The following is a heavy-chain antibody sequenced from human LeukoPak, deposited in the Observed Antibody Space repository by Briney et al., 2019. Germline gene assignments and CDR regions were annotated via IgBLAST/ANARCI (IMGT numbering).Heavy chain of an antibody. D-gene: IGHD1-26*01. CDR3: ARHGGTLDYFDY. V-gene: IGHV4-59*08. CDR2: ISDGGVT. J-gene: IGHJ4*02. Sequence: SETLSLTCNVSGGSISTYYWSWIRQPPGKGLEWLVYISDGGVTSYNPSLKGCVTISVDSPKNRFSLRLTSLTAVDTALYYCARHGGTLDYFDYWGPGSLVTVSS. CDR1: GGSISTYY.